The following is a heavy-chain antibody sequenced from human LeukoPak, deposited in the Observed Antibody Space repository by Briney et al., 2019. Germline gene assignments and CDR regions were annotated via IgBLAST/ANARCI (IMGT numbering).Heavy chain of an antibody. CDR3: AKDRRYGGNSAYFDY. CDR1: GGSISSSYYY. CDR2: IYDSGST. J-gene: IGHJ4*02. V-gene: IGHV4-39*02. Sequence: PSETLSLTCTVSGGSISSSYYYWGWIRQPPGKGLEWIGSIYDSGSTYYNPSLKSRVTISVDTSKNQFSLKLNSVTAADTAVYYCAKDRRYGGNSAYFDYWGQGTLVTVSS. D-gene: IGHD4-23*01.